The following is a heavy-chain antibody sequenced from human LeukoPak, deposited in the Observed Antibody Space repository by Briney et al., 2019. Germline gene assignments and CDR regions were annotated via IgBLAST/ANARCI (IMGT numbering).Heavy chain of an antibody. Sequence: SQTLSLTCAISGDSVSSNSAAWNWIRQSPSRGLERLGRTYYRSKWYNDYAVSVKSRITINPDTSKNQFSLQLNSVTPEDTTVYYCARDSPLTTVTTSPYWYFDLWGRGTLVTVSS. J-gene: IGHJ2*01. CDR2: TYYRSKWYN. CDR3: ARDSPLTTVTTSPYWYFDL. CDR1: GDSVSSNSAA. D-gene: IGHD4-17*01. V-gene: IGHV6-1*01.